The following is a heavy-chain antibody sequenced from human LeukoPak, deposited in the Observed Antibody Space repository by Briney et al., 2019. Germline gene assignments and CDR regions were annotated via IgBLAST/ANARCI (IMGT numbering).Heavy chain of an antibody. CDR1: GFTFSNYW. CDR3: ARNHYGSVDY. D-gene: IGHD3-10*01. V-gene: IGHV3-74*01. J-gene: IGHJ4*02. CDR2: VNSDGSAT. Sequence: GGSLRLSCAASGFTFSNYWMHWVRQAPGKGLVWVSRVNSDGSATNNADSVKGRFTISRDNAKNTLYLQMNSLRPEDTAVYYCARNHYGSVDYWGQGTLVTVSS.